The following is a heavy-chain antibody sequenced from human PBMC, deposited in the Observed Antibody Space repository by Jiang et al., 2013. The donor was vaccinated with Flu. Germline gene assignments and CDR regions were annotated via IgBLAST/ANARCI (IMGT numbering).Heavy chain of an antibody. CDR3: ARALGVKNXFWSGYSNGAFDI. Sequence: SGAEVKKPGASVTVSCKSSGYVFTNYDIHWVRQASGQGLEWMGWMNPNSGNTGFAQKFQDRVTMTRDTSINTAYMELSRLTSEDTAIYYCARALGVKNXFWSGYSNGAFDIWGQGAMVTVSS. D-gene: IGHD3-3*01. CDR2: MNPNSGNT. J-gene: IGHJ3*02. CDR1: GYVFTNYD. V-gene: IGHV1-8*01.